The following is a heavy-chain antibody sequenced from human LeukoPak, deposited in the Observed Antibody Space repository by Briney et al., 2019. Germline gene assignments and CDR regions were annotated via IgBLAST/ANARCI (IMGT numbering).Heavy chain of an antibody. J-gene: IGHJ3*02. V-gene: IGHV4-59*12. D-gene: IGHD3-22*01. Sequence: SETLSLTCTVSGGSISSYYWSWIRQPPGKGLEWIGLIYFSGSPKYNPSLKSRVTISVDTDKNQFSLKLSSVDAADTDVYYCARDGDYYDSSGYYSHDAFDIWGQGTMVTVSS. CDR3: ARDGDYYDSSGYYSHDAFDI. CDR1: GGSISSYY. CDR2: IYFSGSP.